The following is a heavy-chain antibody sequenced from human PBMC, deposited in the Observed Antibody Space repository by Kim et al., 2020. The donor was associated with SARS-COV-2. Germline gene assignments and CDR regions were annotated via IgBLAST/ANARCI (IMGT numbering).Heavy chain of an antibody. Sequence: KGRFTISRDNAKNSLYLQMNSLRAEDTALYYCAKDRGRFGELSAYYGMDVWGQGTTVTVSS. V-gene: IGHV3-9*01. CDR3: AKDRGRFGELSAYYGMDV. D-gene: IGHD3-10*01. J-gene: IGHJ6*02.